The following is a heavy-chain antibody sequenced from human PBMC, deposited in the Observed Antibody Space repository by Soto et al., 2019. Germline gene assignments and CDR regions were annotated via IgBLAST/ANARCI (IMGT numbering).Heavy chain of an antibody. V-gene: IGHV3-23*01. CDR1: GFTFSSYA. Sequence: EVPLLESGGGLVQPGGSLRLSCAASGFTFSSYAMSWVRQAPGKRLEWVSAISGSGGSTYYADSVKGRFTISRDTSKNPLYLQMNSLRAEDTAVYYCARRSSGWYFDYWGQGTLVTVSS. CDR2: ISGSGGST. D-gene: IGHD6-19*01. CDR3: ARRSSGWYFDY. J-gene: IGHJ4*02.